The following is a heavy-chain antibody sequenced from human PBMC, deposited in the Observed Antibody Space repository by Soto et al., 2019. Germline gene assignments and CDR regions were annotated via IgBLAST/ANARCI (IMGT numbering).Heavy chain of an antibody. D-gene: IGHD6-6*01. J-gene: IGHJ3*02. V-gene: IGHV3-23*01. CDR1: GFTFSSYA. Sequence: GGSLRLSCAASGFTFSSYAMSWVRQAPGKGLEWVSAISGSGGSTYYADSVKGRFTISRDNSKNTLYLQMNSLRAEDTAVYYCAKMGVRTRYSSASAFDIWGQGTMVTVAS. CDR3: AKMGVRTRYSSASAFDI. CDR2: ISGSGGST.